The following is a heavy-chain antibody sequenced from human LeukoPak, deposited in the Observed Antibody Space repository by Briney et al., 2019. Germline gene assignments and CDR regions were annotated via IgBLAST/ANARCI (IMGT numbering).Heavy chain of an antibody. D-gene: IGHD2-2*01. CDR3: AREKVGYCSSTSCREVNDYYYYYYMDV. J-gene: IGHJ6*03. CDR2: IYYSGST. V-gene: IGHV4-59*01. Sequence: SETLSLTCTVSGGSISSYYWSWIRQPPGKGLERIGYIYYSGSTNYNPSLKSRVTISVDTSKNQFSLKLSSVTAADTAVYYCAREKVGYCSSTSCREVNDYYYYYYMDVWGKGTTVTISS. CDR1: GGSISSYY.